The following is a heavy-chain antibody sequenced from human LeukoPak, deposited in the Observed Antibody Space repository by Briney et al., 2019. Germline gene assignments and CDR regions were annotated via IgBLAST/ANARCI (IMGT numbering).Heavy chain of an antibody. D-gene: IGHD6-13*01. J-gene: IGHJ6*02. CDR2: ISSSGSGDNT. V-gene: IGHV3-23*01. CDR3: AKAIYSSSRMDV. Sequence: GGSLRLSCAASGVTLSTYAMSWARQAPGKGLEWVSGISSSGSGDNTYYADSVKGRFTISRDSSKNTLFLHMNTLRAEDTAIYYCAKAIYSSSRMDVWGQGTTVTVSS. CDR1: GVTLSTYA.